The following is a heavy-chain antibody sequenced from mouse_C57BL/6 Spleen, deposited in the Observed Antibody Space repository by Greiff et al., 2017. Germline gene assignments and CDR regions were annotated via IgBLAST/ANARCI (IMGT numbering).Heavy chain of an antibody. J-gene: IGHJ1*03. Sequence: EVMLVESVAELVRPGASVKLSCTASGFNIKNTYMHWVRQRPEQGLEWIGRIDPANGNTKYAPKFQGKATITADTSSNTAYLQLSSLTSEDTAIYYCARGAYYGSSYHWYFDVWGTGTTVTVSS. CDR2: IDPANGNT. V-gene: IGHV14-3*01. CDR1: GFNIKNTY. D-gene: IGHD1-1*01. CDR3: ARGAYYGSSYHWYFDV.